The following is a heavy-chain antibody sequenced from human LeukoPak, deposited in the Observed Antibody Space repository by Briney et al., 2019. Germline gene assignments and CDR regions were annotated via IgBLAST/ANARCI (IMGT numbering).Heavy chain of an antibody. CDR2: INAGNGNT. CDR3: ARVEPPAYYYGMDV. D-gene: IGHD1-1*01. Sequence: ASVKVSCKASGYTFTNYAMHWVRQAPGQRLEWMGWINAGNGNTKYSQKFQGRVTITRDTSASTAYMGLSSLRSEDTAVYYCARVEPPAYYYGMDVWGQGTTVIVSS. CDR1: GYTFTNYA. V-gene: IGHV1-3*01. J-gene: IGHJ6*02.